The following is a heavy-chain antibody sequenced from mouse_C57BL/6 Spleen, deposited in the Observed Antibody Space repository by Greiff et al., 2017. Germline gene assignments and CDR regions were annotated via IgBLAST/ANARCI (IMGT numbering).Heavy chain of an antibody. Sequence: VKLQESGAELARPGASVKLSCKASGYTFTSYGISWVKQRTGQGLEWIGEIYPRSGNTYYNEKFKGKATLTADKSSSTAYMELRSLTSEDSAVYFCAREYYGSSYYFDYWGQGTTLTVSS. V-gene: IGHV1-81*01. CDR2: IYPRSGNT. J-gene: IGHJ2*01. CDR3: AREYYGSSYYFDY. CDR1: GYTFTSYG. D-gene: IGHD1-1*01.